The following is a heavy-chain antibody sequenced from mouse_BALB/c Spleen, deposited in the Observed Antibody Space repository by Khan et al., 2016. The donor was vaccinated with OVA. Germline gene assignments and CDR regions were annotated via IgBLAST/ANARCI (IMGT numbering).Heavy chain of an antibody. V-gene: IGHV5-9-3*01. CDR1: GFSFSNYV. Sequence: EVELVESGGGLVKPGGSLKLSCAASGFSFSNYVMSWVRQTPEKRLEWVATISNGGSYTFYPASVQGRFTISRDNANNTLYLPMSSSRSEDTAMYYCTRHGDYGRGLFDYWGQGTTLTVSS. J-gene: IGHJ2*01. CDR2: ISNGGSYT. D-gene: IGHD1-1*01. CDR3: TRHGDYGRGLFDY.